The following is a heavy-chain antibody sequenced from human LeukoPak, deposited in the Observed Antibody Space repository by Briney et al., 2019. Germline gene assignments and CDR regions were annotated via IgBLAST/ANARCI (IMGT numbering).Heavy chain of an antibody. CDR3: ARVIYGGGNTGSFDY. CDR1: GVSLSSGTYY. V-gene: IGHV4-61*02. J-gene: IGHJ4*02. D-gene: IGHD4/OR15-4a*01. CDR2: VYTSGST. Sequence: SETLSLTCTVSGVSLSSGTYYWSWIRQPAGKGLEWIGRVYTSGSTDYNPSLKSRVTMSVDTSKNQVSLKLSSVTAADTAVYYCARVIYGGGNTGSFDYWGQGTLVTVSS.